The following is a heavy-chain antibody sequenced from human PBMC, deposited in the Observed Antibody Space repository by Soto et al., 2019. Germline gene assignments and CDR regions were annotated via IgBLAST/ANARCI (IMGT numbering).Heavy chain of an antibody. Sequence: VQLLESGGGLVQPGGSLRLSCAASGFTFSSYAMSWVRQAPGKGLEWVSAISGSGGSTYYADSVKGRFTISRDNSKNTLYLQMNSLRAEDTAVYYCAKSPTYYYGSGSYGHTYFDYWGQGTLVTVSS. D-gene: IGHD3-10*01. V-gene: IGHV3-23*01. J-gene: IGHJ4*02. CDR2: ISGSGGST. CDR3: AKSPTYYYGSGSYGHTYFDY. CDR1: GFTFSSYA.